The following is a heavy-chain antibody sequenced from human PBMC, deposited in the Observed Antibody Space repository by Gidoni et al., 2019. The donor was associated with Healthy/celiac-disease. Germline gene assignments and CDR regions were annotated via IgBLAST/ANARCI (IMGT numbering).Heavy chain of an antibody. V-gene: IGHV4-61*02. CDR1: GGSISSGSYY. J-gene: IGHJ6*03. CDR3: AIQGPSDMDV. Sequence: QAQLQESGLGLVTPSQTLSLTCTVSGGSISSGSYYWSWIRQPAGKGLEWLGRNYTSGSTNYNPPLKSRVTISVDTSKNQFSLKLSSVAAADTAVYYCAIQGPSDMDVWGKGTTVTVSS. CDR2: NYTSGST.